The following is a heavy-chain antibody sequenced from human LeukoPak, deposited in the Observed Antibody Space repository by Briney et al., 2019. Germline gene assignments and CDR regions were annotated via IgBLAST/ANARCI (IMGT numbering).Heavy chain of an antibody. Sequence: SVKVSCKASGGTFSSYAISWVRQAPGQGLEWMGGIIPIFGTANYAQKFQGRVTITTDESTSTAYMELSSLRSEDTAVYYCARPLLWWPQVGYFDYWGQGTLVTVSS. J-gene: IGHJ4*02. V-gene: IGHV1-69*05. CDR3: ARPLLWWPQVGYFDY. D-gene: IGHD4/OR15-4a*01. CDR2: IIPIFGTA. CDR1: GGTFSSYA.